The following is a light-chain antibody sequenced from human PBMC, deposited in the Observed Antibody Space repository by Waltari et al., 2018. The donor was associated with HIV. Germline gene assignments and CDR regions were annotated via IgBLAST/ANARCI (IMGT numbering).Light chain of an antibody. CDR3: AAWDDTLNGVV. Sequence: QSVLTQPPSASATPGQRVTISCSGSSSNIGSNAVNWYQQLPGTAPRLLIYRDDQRPSGVPDRFSGSKSGTSASLAISGLQSEDEADYYCAAWDDTLNGVVFGGGSKLTVL. V-gene: IGLV1-44*01. J-gene: IGLJ2*01. CDR1: SSNIGSNA. CDR2: RDD.